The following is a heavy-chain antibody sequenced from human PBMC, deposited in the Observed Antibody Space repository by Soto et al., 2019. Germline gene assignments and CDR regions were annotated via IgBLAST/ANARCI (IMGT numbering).Heavy chain of an antibody. J-gene: IGHJ4*02. Sequence: TGGSLRLSCAASGFTFSSYGMHWVRQAPGKGLEWVAVIWYDGSNKYYADSVKGRFTISRDNSKNTLYLQMNSLRAEDTAVYYCAQGTTRTTGTFDYWGQGTLVTVS. CDR2: IWYDGSNK. CDR3: AQGTTRTTGTFDY. CDR1: GFTFSSYG. D-gene: IGHD1-1*01. V-gene: IGHV3-33*06.